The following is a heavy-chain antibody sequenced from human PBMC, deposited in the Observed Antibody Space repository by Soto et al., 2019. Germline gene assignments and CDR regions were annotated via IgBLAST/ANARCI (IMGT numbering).Heavy chain of an antibody. D-gene: IGHD3-3*01. CDR1: GFTFSNYA. J-gene: IGHJ4*02. Sequence: QVQLVESGGGVVQPERSLRLSCVASGFTFSNYAMHWVRQARGTGLEWVAVISNDGSNAYYADSVKGRFTISRDNSNNTQNLQMNSLRPENTAVYDCARTEYYGSGYFVEYYFDYWGQGTLVTVSS. CDR3: ARTEYYGSGYFVEYYFDY. CDR2: ISNDGSNA. V-gene: IGHV3-30-3*01.